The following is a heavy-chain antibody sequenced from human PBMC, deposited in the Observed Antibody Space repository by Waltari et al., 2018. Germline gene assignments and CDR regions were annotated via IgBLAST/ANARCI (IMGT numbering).Heavy chain of an antibody. V-gene: IGHV1-46*01. CDR3: ARDIVATFYYYGMDV. Sequence: QVQLVQSGAEVKKPGASVKVSCKASGYTFTSYYMHWVRQAPGQGLDWIGRIKPSGVRTSYAQKFQGIVTMTRDTSTSTVDMELSSLRSEDTAVYDCARDIVATFYYYGMDVWGQGTTVTVSS. D-gene: IGHD5-12*01. CDR2: IKPSGVRT. J-gene: IGHJ6*02. CDR1: GYTFTSYY.